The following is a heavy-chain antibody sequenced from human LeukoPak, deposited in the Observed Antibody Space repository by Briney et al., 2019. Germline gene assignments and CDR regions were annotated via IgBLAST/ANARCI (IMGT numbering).Heavy chain of an antibody. D-gene: IGHD1-26*01. V-gene: IGHV3-23*01. CDR3: AKLREWELPDLFDY. Sequence: GGSLRFSCAASGFTFSTYGMSWVRQAPGKGLKWVSGISGSGGSRFYTDSVKGRFTISRDNSKNTLYLQMNSLRAEDTAVYYCAKLREWELPDLFDYWGQGTLVTVSS. J-gene: IGHJ4*02. CDR2: ISGSGGSR. CDR1: GFTFSTYG.